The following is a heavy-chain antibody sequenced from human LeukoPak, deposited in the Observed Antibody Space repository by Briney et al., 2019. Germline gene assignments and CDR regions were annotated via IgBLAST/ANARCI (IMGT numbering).Heavy chain of an antibody. Sequence: GGSLRLSCAASGFTFSDYYMGWIRQASGKGLECVSYISSGSRYTDYADSVKGRFTISRDNAKNSLYLQMNSLRAEDTAVYYCAREVHGDYDIWGQGTRVTVSS. CDR1: GFTFSDYY. D-gene: IGHD4-17*01. CDR2: ISSGSRYT. V-gene: IGHV3-11*05. J-gene: IGHJ3*02. CDR3: AREVHGDYDI.